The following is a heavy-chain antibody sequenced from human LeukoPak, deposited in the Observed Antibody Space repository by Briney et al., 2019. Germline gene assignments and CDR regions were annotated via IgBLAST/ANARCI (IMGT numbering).Heavy chain of an antibody. CDR2: ISGSGSTV. V-gene: IGHV3-11*01. CDR3: ARDRGNSDPGDWFDS. J-gene: IGHJ5*01. Sequence: PGGSLRLSCAASGFTFSDYYMSWIRQAPGKGLEWVSYISGSGSTVYYAASVRGRFTNSRDNAKNSLFLQMNSLRAEDTAVYYCARDRGNSDPGDWFDSWGQGTLVTVSS. CDR1: GFTFSDYY. D-gene: IGHD4-23*01.